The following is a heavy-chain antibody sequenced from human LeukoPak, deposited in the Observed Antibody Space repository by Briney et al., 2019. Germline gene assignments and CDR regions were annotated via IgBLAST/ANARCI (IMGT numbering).Heavy chain of an antibody. V-gene: IGHV1-18*01. Sequence: SSVKVSCKASGGTFSSYAISWVRQAPGQGLEWMGWISAYNGNTNYAQKLQGRVTMTTDTSTSTAYMELRSLRSDDTAVYYCARYSNPGYMDVWGKGTTVTVSS. CDR2: ISAYNGNT. J-gene: IGHJ6*03. CDR3: ARYSNPGYMDV. D-gene: IGHD4-11*01. CDR1: GGTFSSYA.